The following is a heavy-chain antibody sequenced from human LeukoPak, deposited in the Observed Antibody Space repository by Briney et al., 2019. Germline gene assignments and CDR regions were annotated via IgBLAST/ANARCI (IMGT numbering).Heavy chain of an antibody. D-gene: IGHD3-22*01. V-gene: IGHV1-69*04. J-gene: IGHJ4*02. Sequence: SVKVSCKASGGTFSSYAISWVRQAPGQGLEWMGRIIPILGIANYAQKFQGRVTITADKSTSTAYMELSSLRSEDTAVYYCARPNYYDSSGYAFDYWGQGTLVTVSS. CDR1: GGTFSSYA. CDR2: IIPILGIA. CDR3: ARPNYYDSSGYAFDY.